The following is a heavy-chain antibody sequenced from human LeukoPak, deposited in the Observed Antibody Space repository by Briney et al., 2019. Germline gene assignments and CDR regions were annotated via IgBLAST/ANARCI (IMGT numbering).Heavy chain of an antibody. J-gene: IGHJ4*02. CDR2: INPNSGGT. CDR1: GYTFTGYY. D-gene: IGHD3-22*01. CDR3: ARGTDSSGYPPGH. V-gene: IGHV1-2*02. Sequence: ASVKVSCKASGYTFTGYYMHWVRQAPGQGLEWMGWINPNSGGTNYAQKFQGRVTMTRDTSISTAYMELSRLRSDDTAVYYCARGTDSSGYPPGHWGQGTLVTVSS.